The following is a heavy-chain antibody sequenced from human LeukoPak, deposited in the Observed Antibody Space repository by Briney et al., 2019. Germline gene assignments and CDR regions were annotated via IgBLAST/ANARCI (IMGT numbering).Heavy chain of an antibody. CDR2: ISGSGGTT. V-gene: IGHV3-23*01. D-gene: IGHD3-16*01. Sequence: PGGSLRLSCAASGFTFSSYAMNWVRQAPGKGLEWVSVISGSGGTTYYADSVKGRFTISRDNSKNMLYLRMNSLRAEDTAVYYCAKRVGGVNNFDYWGQGTLVTVSS. J-gene: IGHJ4*02. CDR3: AKRVGGVNNFDY. CDR1: GFTFSSYA.